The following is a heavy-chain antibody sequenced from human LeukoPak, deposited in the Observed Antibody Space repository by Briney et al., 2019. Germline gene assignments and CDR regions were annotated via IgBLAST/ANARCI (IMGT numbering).Heavy chain of an antibody. J-gene: IGHJ5*02. D-gene: IGHD4-17*01. Sequence: VASVKVSCKASGYTFTSYGISWVRQAPGQGLEWMGWISAYNGNTNYAQKLQGRVTMTTDTSTSTAYMELRSLRSDDTAVYYCARGLFYEAKDGDYYSSWFDPWGQGTLVTVSS. CDR3: ARGLFYEAKDGDYYSSWFDP. CDR2: ISAYNGNT. CDR1: GYTFTSYG. V-gene: IGHV1-18*01.